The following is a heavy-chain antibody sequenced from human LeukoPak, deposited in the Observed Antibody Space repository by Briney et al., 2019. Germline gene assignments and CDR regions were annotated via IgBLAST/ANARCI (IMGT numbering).Heavy chain of an antibody. CDR1: GDSISSYY. Sequence: KPSETLSLTCTVSGDSISSYYWSWIRQPPGKGLEWIGYIYYSGSTYYNPSLKSRVTISVDTSKNQFSLKLSSVTAADTAVYYCAREGEGSVQYWGQGTLVTVSS. V-gene: IGHV4-30-4*08. D-gene: IGHD3-16*01. CDR3: AREGEGSVQY. CDR2: IYYSGST. J-gene: IGHJ4*02.